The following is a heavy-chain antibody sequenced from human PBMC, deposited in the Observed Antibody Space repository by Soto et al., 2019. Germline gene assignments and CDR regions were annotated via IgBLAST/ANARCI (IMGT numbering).Heavy chain of an antibody. D-gene: IGHD2-21*01. CDR2: IRGDGTRT. J-gene: IGHJ4*02. CDR3: ARGTLTSIDMVDY. Sequence: PVVSLRLSYPTSGFTFSTCWLHWVRQGPGKGLVWVSRIRGDGTRTNYADSVRGRFTVSRDNAKNTLYLQINSLTAEDTAVYYCARGTLTSIDMVDYWGQGP. CDR1: GFTFSTCW. V-gene: IGHV3-74*01.